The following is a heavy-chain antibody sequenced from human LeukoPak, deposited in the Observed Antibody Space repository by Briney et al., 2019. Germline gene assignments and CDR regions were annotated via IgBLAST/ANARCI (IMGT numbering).Heavy chain of an antibody. J-gene: IGHJ4*02. CDR3: ASASRYYDSRGYYHPYFDN. V-gene: IGHV3-48*01. CDR2: ISSSSSTI. CDR1: GFTFSSYS. D-gene: IGHD3-22*01. Sequence: QPGGSLRLSCAASGFTFSSYSMNWVRQAPGKGLEWVSYISSSSSTIYYADSVKGRFTISRDNAKNSLYLQMNSLRAEDTAVYYCASASRYYDSRGYYHPYFDNWGQGTLVTVSS.